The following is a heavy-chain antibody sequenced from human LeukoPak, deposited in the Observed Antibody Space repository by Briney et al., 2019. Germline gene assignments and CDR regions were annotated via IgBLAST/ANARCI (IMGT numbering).Heavy chain of an antibody. D-gene: IGHD6-6*01. J-gene: IGHJ4*02. V-gene: IGHV1-8*03. Sequence: ASVKVSCKASGYTFTSYDINWVRQATGQGLEWMGWMNPNSGNTGYAQKFQGRVTITRNTSISTAYMELSSLRSEDTAVYYCATPYSSSSGFDYWGQGTLVTVSS. CDR1: GYTFTSYD. CDR3: ATPYSSSSGFDY. CDR2: MNPNSGNT.